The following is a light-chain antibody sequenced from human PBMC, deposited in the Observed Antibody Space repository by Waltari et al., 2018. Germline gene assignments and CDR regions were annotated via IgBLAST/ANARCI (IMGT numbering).Light chain of an antibody. CDR2: ASS. V-gene: IGKV3-20*01. CDR1: PSVSSAY. J-gene: IGKJ2*01. CDR3: QQCGSAPYT. Sequence: EIVLTQSPATLSLSPGDRATLPCRASPSVSSAYIAWYQQKPGQAPRLLIYASSTRATGIPERFSGSGSGTDFTLTISRLEPEDFAVFYCQQCGSAPYTFGQGTMLEIK.